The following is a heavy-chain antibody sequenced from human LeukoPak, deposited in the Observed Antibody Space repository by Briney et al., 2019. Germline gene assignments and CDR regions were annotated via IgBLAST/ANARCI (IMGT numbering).Heavy chain of an antibody. Sequence: ASVRDSRKDSGYTLSELSIHWVRQAPGKGLEWMGDFDPEDGETIYAQTYQGRVTMTEDTSTDTAYMEMSSLRSEDTAVYYWATTVTTPTIGTDVWG. CDR1: GYTLSELS. CDR2: FDPEDGET. CDR3: ATTVTTPTIGTDV. D-gene: IGHD4-17*01. J-gene: IGHJ6*02. V-gene: IGHV1-24*01.